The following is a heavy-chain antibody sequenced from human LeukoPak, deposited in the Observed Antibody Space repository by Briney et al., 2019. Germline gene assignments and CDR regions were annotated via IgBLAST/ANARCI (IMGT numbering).Heavy chain of an antibody. CDR3: ARGGSWYEGEYYFDY. CDR1: GGSISSSSYY. D-gene: IGHD6-13*01. J-gene: IGHJ4*02. V-gene: IGHV4-61*05. Sequence: PSETLSLTCTVSGGSISSSSYYWSWIRQPPGKGLEWIGYIYYSGSTNYNPSLKSRVTISVDTSKNQFSLKLSSVTAADTAVYYCARGGSWYEGEYYFDYWGQGTLVTVSS. CDR2: IYYSGST.